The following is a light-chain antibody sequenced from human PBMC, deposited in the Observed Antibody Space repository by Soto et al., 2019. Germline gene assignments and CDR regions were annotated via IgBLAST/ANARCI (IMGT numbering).Light chain of an antibody. V-gene: IGKV3-15*01. Sequence: EVVITQSPFTLSMSPGETATVSCRAGQSVGSSLAWYQQKPGQPPRLLIYGASTRATGIPARFTGSGSGTEFTLTISSLQFDDSAVYYCQQYNNWWTFGQGTKVEIK. CDR2: GAS. CDR1: QSVGSS. CDR3: QQYNNWWT. J-gene: IGKJ1*01.